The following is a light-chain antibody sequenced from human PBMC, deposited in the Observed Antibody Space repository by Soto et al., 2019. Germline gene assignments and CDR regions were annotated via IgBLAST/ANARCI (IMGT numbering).Light chain of an antibody. V-gene: IGLV2-23*02. CDR2: EVS. J-gene: IGLJ7*01. CDR1: SSDVGSHNL. CDR3: CSYGGSRAV. Sequence: QSALTQPASVSGSPGQSITISCTGTSSDVGSHNLVSWYQQHPGQAPKLMIYEVSKRPLGGSARFSASKSGNTASLTIYGLQAEDAADYYCCSYGGSRAVFGGGTQLTVL.